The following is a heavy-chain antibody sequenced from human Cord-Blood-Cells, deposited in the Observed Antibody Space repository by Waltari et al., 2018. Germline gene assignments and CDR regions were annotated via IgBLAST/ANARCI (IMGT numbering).Heavy chain of an antibody. D-gene: IGHD3-3*01. J-gene: IGHJ3*02. Sequence: QVQLVQSGAEVKKPGASVKVSCKVSGYTLPDLSMHWVRPAPGKGLEWMGGFDPEDGETIYAQKFQGRVTMTEDTSTDTAYMELSSLGSEDTAVYYCATPVLRFLEWLISPWAFDIWGQGTMVTVSS. CDR1: GYTLPDLS. CDR2: FDPEDGET. CDR3: ATPVLRFLEWLISPWAFDI. V-gene: IGHV1-24*01.